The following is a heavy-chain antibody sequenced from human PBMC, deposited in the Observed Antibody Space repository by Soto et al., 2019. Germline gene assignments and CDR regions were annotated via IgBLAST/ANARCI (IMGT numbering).Heavy chain of an antibody. CDR2: IRSSGDKT. D-gene: IGHD6-19*01. CDR3: AKLPVAGSSTFDY. Sequence: PGGSLRLSCAASGITFSSYAMSWVRQAPGKELEWVSAIRSSGDKTYYAESVKGRFTISRDNSKSTLYLQMHSLGAEDTAVYYCAKLPVAGSSTFDYWGQGIPVTVSS. CDR1: GITFSSYA. V-gene: IGHV3-23*01. J-gene: IGHJ4*02.